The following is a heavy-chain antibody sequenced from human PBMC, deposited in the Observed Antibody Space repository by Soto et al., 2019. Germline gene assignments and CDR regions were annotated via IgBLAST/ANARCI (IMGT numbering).Heavy chain of an antibody. CDR1: GFTFNIYS. V-gene: IGHV3-21*01. CDR2: ISSRSSNI. J-gene: IGHJ4*02. CDR3: ARATKMLAPLIYMDH. D-gene: IGHD3-22*01. Sequence: GGSLRLYCAASGFTFNIYSINWVRKAPGKGLEWVSSISSRSSNIDYADSVKGRCTISRDNANNSLYLQMNNLSADDTAVYFCARATKMLAPLIYMDHWGRGTLVTVSS.